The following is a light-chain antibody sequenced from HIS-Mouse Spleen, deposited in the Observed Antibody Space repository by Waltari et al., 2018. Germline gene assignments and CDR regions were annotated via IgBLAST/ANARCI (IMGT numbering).Light chain of an antibody. J-gene: IGLJ2*01. V-gene: IGLV3-21*03. CDR2: DDS. CDR3: QVWDSSSDHVV. CDR1: KLGSKS. Sequence: SYVLTQPPSVSVAPGKTARIHCGANKLGSKSVHWYQQKPGQAPVLVVYDDSDRPSGIPERFSGSNSGNTATLTISRVEAGDEADYYCQVWDSSSDHVVFGGGTKLTVL.